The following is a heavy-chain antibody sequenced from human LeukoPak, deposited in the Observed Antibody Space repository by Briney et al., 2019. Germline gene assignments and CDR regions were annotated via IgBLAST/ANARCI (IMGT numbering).Heavy chain of an antibody. CDR1: GASISSYY. J-gene: IGHJ4*02. V-gene: IGHV4-4*07. CDR2: IYTSGTI. D-gene: IGHD3-9*01. CDR3: ARDESILTGYYSDY. Sequence: LETLSLTCTVSGASISSYYWSWIRQPAGKGLEWVGRIYTSGTINYNPSLKSRVTMSVDTSKNQFSLKLNSVTAADTAVYYCARDESILTGYYSDYWGQGTLVTVSS.